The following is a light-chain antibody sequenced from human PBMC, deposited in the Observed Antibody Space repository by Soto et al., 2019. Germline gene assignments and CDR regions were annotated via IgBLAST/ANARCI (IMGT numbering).Light chain of an antibody. CDR2: KAS. CDR3: QQYNSYSST. V-gene: IGKV1-5*03. J-gene: IGKJ2*01. Sequence: DIQMTQSPSTLSASVGDRVTITCRASQSISSWLAWCQQKPGKAPKLLIYKASSLESGVPSRFSGSGSGTEFTRTISSLQPDDFATYYCQQYNSYSSTFGQGTKLEIK. CDR1: QSISSW.